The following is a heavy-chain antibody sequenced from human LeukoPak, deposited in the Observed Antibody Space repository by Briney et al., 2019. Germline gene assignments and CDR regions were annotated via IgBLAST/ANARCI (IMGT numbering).Heavy chain of an antibody. CDR1: GGSFSGYY. CDR3: AGSLGGAVTIKYFDY. V-gene: IGHV4-34*01. Sequence: SETLSLTCAVYGGSFSGYYWSWLRQPPGKGLEWIGEINHSGSTNYNPSLKSRVTISVDTSKNQFSLKLSSVTAADTAVYYCAGSLGGAVTIKYFDYWGQGTLVTVSS. CDR2: INHSGST. D-gene: IGHD4-11*01. J-gene: IGHJ4*02.